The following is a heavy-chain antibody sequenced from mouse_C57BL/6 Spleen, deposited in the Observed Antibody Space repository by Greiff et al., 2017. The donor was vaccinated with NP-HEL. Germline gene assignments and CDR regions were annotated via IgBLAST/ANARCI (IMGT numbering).Heavy chain of an antibody. CDR2: IDPSDSYT. CDR1: GYTFTSYW. D-gene: IGHD4-1*01. Sequence: QVQLQQSGAELVMPGASVKLSCKASGYTFTSYWMHWVKQRPGQGLEWIGEIDPSDSYTNYNQKFKGKSTLTVDKSSSTAYMQLSSLTSEDSAVYYCASAGRGNAMDYWGQGTSVTVSS. V-gene: IGHV1-69*01. J-gene: IGHJ4*01. CDR3: ASAGRGNAMDY.